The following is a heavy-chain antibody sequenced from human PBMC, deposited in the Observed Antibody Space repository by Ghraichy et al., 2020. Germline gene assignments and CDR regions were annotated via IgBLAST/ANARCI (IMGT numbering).Heavy chain of an antibody. J-gene: IGHJ6*02. V-gene: IGHV3-23*01. CDR2: ISVPGDGT. CDR3: ANRIAAHGAMDV. D-gene: IGHD6-6*01. Sequence: GGSLRLSCVPSGFTFRSYAMTWVRQAPGKGLEWVSTISVPGDGTYYADSVKGRFTVSRDNSKATLYLLMSSLRPDDTAVYYCANRIAAHGAMDVWGQGTTVTVSS. CDR1: GFTFRSYA.